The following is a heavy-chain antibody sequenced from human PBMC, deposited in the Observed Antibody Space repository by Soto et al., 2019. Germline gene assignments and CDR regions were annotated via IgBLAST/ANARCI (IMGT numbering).Heavy chain of an antibody. D-gene: IGHD3-10*01. CDR3: ARDPDYYGSGSYSKQDAFDI. J-gene: IGHJ3*02. CDR1: GFTFSSYS. Sequence: PGGSLRLSCAASGFTFSSYSMNWVRQAPGKGLEWVSYISSSSSTIYYADSVKGRFTISRDNAKNSLYLQMNSLRAEDTAVYYFARDPDYYGSGSYSKQDAFDIWGQGTMVTVS. V-gene: IGHV3-48*01. CDR2: ISSSSSTI.